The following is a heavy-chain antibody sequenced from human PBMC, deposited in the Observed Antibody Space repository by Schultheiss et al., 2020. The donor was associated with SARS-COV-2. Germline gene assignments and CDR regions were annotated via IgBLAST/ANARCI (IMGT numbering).Heavy chain of an antibody. J-gene: IGHJ5*02. CDR1: GYTFTGYY. Sequence: ASVKVSCKASGYTFTGYYIHWVRQAPGQGLEWMGWINPNSGGTNYAQKFQGRVTMTRDTSISTAYMELSRLRSDDTAVYYCAREGGRTEYWFDPWGQGTLVTVS. CDR2: INPNSGGT. V-gene: IGHV1-2*02. D-gene: IGHD1-1*01. CDR3: AREGGRTEYWFDP.